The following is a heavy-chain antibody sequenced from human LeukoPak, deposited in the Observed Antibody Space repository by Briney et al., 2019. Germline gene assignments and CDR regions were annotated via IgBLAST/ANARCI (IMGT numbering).Heavy chain of an antibody. V-gene: IGHV1-69*13. D-gene: IGHD3-22*01. CDR3: ASGGADYYDSSGFRFRGAFDI. Sequence: WASVKVSCKASGYTFTNYYMHWVRQAPGQGLEWMGGIIPIFGTANYAQKFQGRVTITADESTSTAYMELSSLRSEDTAVYYCASGGADYYDSSGFRFRGAFDIWGQGTMVTVSS. CDR1: GYTFTNYY. J-gene: IGHJ3*02. CDR2: IIPIFGTA.